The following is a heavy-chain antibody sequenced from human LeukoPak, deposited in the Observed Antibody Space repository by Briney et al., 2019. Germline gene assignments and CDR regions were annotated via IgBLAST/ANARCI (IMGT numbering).Heavy chain of an antibody. D-gene: IGHD1-1*01. Sequence: PGGSLRLSCAASGFIFSNYAMSWGRQAPGKGLEWVSTITSGGRSTYYADSVKGRFSISRDNYNNMLYLQMTSLRAEDTAVYYCAGDNDVCRGVTCLLFDYWGQGNLVTVSS. J-gene: IGHJ4*02. V-gene: IGHV3-23*01. CDR3: AGDNDVCRGVTCLLFDY. CDR1: GFIFSNYA. CDR2: ITSGGRST.